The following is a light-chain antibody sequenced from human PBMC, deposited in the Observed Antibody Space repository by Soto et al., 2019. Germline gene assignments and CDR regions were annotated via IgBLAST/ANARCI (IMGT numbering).Light chain of an antibody. Sequence: EIVMTQSPATLSVSPGERATLSCRASQSVSSNLAWYQQKPGQAPRLLIYGASNKATGIPDRFSGSGSGTDFTLTISRLEPEDFAVYYCQQYGSSHTWTFGQGTKVDI. CDR2: GAS. CDR3: QQYGSSHTWT. J-gene: IGKJ1*01. V-gene: IGKV3-20*01. CDR1: QSVSSN.